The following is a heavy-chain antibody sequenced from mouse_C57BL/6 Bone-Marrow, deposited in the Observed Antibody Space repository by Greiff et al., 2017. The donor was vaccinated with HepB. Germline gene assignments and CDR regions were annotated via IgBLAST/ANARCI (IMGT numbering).Heavy chain of an antibody. CDR3: ARVVTTGGNYAMDY. CDR1: GFNIKDYY. Sequence: QVQLQQSGAELVKPGASVKLSCTASGFNIKDYYINWVKQRPGQGLEWIARIYPGSGNTYYNEKFKGKATLTAEKSSSTAYMQLSSLTSEDSAVYFCARVVTTGGNYAMDYWGQGTSVTVSS. J-gene: IGHJ4*01. V-gene: IGHV1-76*01. D-gene: IGHD2-2*01. CDR2: IYPGSGNT.